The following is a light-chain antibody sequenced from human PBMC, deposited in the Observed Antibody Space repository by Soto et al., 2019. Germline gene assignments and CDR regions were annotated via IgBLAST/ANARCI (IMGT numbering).Light chain of an antibody. Sequence: QSVLTQPASVSGSPGQSIAISCTGTFSDVGGYDYVSWYQQHPDKAPKLMIYEVTKRPSGVSNRFSGSKSGNTASLTISGLQPEDEAEYYCSSHTSGSTRVFGSRTKVTV. CDR2: EVT. V-gene: IGLV2-14*01. CDR3: SSHTSGSTRV. CDR1: FSDVGGYDY. J-gene: IGLJ1*01.